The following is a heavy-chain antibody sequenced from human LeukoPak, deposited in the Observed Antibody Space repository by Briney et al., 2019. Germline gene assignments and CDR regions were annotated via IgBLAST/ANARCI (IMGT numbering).Heavy chain of an antibody. CDR1: GGSISSGGYY. V-gene: IGHV4-30-2*01. J-gene: IGHJ6*03. D-gene: IGHD1-7*01. Sequence: SQTLSLTCAVSGGSISSGGYYWSWIRQPPGKGLEWIGYIYHSGSTYYNPSLKSRVTISVDRSKNQFSLKLSSVTAADTAVYYCARSDELRYYYYYMDVWGKGTTVTVSS. CDR3: ARSDELRYYYYYMDV. CDR2: IYHSGST.